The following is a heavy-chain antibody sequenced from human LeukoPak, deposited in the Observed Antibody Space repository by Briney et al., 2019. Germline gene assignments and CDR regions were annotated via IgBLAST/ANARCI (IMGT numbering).Heavy chain of an antibody. J-gene: IGHJ4*02. V-gene: IGHV3-7*01. Sequence: GGSLRLSCAASGFTFSSYAMHWVRQAPGKGLEWVANINQDGSAQNYVDSVKGRFTFSRDNTMNSLFLQMNNIRAEDTAVYYCARDVHGGAFDYWGRGTLVTVSS. CDR1: GFTFSSYA. CDR3: ARDVHGGAFDY. CDR2: INQDGSAQ. D-gene: IGHD4-23*01.